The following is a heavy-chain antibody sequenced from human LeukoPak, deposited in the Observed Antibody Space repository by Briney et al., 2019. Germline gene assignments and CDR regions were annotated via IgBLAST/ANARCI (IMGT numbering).Heavy chain of an antibody. D-gene: IGHD6-13*01. CDR3: ARINSSSLHYYYYMDV. V-gene: IGHV4-59*12. Sequence: KSSETLSLTCTVSGGSISSYYWSWIRQPPGKGLEWIGYIYYSGSTNYNPSLKSRVTMSVDTSKNQFSLKLSSVTAADTAVYYCARINSSSLHYYYYMDVWGKGTTVTISS. J-gene: IGHJ6*03. CDR1: GGSISSYY. CDR2: IYYSGST.